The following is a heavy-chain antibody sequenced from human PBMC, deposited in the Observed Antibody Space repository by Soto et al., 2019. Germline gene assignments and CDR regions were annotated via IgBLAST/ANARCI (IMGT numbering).Heavy chain of an antibody. CDR2: ISSNGGST. J-gene: IGHJ1*01. V-gene: IGHV3-64D*06. CDR3: VKASVYFQH. Sequence: GWSLRLSCSASVFTFSRYAMHWFRQAPGKGLEYVSAISSNGGSTYYADSVKGRFTISRDNSKNTLYLQMSSLRAEDTAVYYCVKASVYFQHWGQGTLVTVS. CDR1: VFTFSRYA. D-gene: IGHD6-19*01.